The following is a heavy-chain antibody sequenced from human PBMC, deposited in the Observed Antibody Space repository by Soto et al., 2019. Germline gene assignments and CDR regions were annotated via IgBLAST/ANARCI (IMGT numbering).Heavy chain of an antibody. D-gene: IGHD3-3*01. CDR3: ASAYDFWSGYPGGLDAFDI. CDR2: ISAYNGNT. V-gene: IGHV1-18*04. J-gene: IGHJ3*02. Sequence: PGESLKISCKGSGYSFTNYWIGWVRQAPGQGLEWMGWISAYNGNTNYAQKLQGRVTMTTDTSTSTAYMELRSLRSDDTAVYYCASAYDFWSGYPGGLDAFDIWGQGTMVTVSS. CDR1: GYSFTNYW.